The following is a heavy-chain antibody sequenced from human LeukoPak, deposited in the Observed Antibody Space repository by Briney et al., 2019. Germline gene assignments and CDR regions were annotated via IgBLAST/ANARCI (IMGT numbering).Heavy chain of an antibody. CDR1: GFTVSSNY. D-gene: IGHD4-17*01. J-gene: IGHJ4*02. CDR3: ASPQEDHDYGDYPTGY. Sequence: GGSLRLSCAASGFTVSSNYMSWVRQAPGKGLEWVSYISSSGSTIYYADSVKGRFTISRDNAKNSLYLQMNSLRAEDTAVYYCASPQEDHDYGDYPTGYWGQGTLVTVSS. V-gene: IGHV3-11*01. CDR2: ISSSGSTI.